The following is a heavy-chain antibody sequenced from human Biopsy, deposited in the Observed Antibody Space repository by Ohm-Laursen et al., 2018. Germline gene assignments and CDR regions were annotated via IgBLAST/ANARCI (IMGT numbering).Heavy chain of an antibody. D-gene: IGHD2-2*01. CDR2: VYYSGTT. CDR3: ARDVKRYCSGTSCYSGYFGMDV. Sequence: TLSLTWPVSGGSFTGHYWTWIRQPPGKGLEWIGDVYYSGTTNYNPSLKSRLTISVDTSKNQFSLNLNSVTAADTAVYFCARDVKRYCSGTSCYSGYFGMDVWDQGTTVTVS. V-gene: IGHV4-59*11. CDR1: GGSFTGHY. J-gene: IGHJ6*02.